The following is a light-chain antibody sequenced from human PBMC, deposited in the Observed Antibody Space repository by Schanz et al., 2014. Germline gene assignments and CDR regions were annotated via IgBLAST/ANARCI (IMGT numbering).Light chain of an antibody. CDR3: QQFNNYRWT. Sequence: DIQMTQSPSTLSASVGDTVTITCRASQSISSSLAWYQQKPGKAPNLLIYDASSLESGVPSRFSGSGSGTEFTLTISSLQPDDFATYYCQQFNNYRWTFGQGTKVEIK. V-gene: IGKV1-5*01. J-gene: IGKJ1*01. CDR2: DAS. CDR1: QSISSS.